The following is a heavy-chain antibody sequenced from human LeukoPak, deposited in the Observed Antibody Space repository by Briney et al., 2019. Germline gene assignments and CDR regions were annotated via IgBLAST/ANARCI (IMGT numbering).Heavy chain of an antibody. V-gene: IGHV4-59*01. CDR2: IYYSGST. J-gene: IGHJ6*04. CDR3: ARDLHGSGSYIS. CDR1: GGSISSYY. Sequence: SETLSLTCTVSGGSISSYYWSWIRQPPGKGLEWIGYIYYSGSTNYNPSLKSRVTISVDTSKNQFSLKLSSVTAADTAVYYCARDLHGSGSYISWGKGTTVTISS. D-gene: IGHD3-10*01.